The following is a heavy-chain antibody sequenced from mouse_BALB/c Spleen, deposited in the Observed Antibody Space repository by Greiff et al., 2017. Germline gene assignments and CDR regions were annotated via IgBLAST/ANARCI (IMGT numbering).Heavy chain of an antibody. Sequence: EVKLVESGGGLVKPGGSLKLSCAASGFTFSSYTMSWVRQTPEKRLEWVATISSGGSYTYYPDSVKGRFTISRDNAKNTLYLQMSSLKSEDTAMYYCTRDLTTVVGDYWGQGTTLTVSS. D-gene: IGHD1-1*01. CDR2: ISSGGSYT. CDR3: TRDLTTVVGDY. V-gene: IGHV5-6-4*01. CDR1: GFTFSSYT. J-gene: IGHJ2*01.